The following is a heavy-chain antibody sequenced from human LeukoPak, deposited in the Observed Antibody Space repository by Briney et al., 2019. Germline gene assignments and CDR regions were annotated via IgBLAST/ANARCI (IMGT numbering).Heavy chain of an antibody. CDR1: GFTFSSYS. CDR3: ASLYSSGWYGDAFDI. J-gene: IGHJ3*02. Sequence: NTGGSLRLSCAASGFTFSSYSMNWVRQAPGKGLEWVSSISSSSSYIYYADSVRGRFTISRDNAKNSLYLQMNSLRAEDTAVYNCASLYSSGWYGDAFDIWGQGTMVTVSS. D-gene: IGHD6-19*01. V-gene: IGHV3-21*01. CDR2: ISSSSSYI.